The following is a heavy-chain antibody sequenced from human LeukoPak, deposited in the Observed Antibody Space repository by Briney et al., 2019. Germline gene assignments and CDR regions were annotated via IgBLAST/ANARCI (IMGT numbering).Heavy chain of an antibody. D-gene: IGHD3/OR15-3a*01. CDR1: GGTFSSYA. CDR2: IIPIFGTA. J-gene: IGHJ5*02. Sequence: ASVKVSCKASGGTFSSYAISWVRQAPGQGLEWMGGIIPIFGTANYAQKFQGRVTITTDESTSTAYMELSSLRSEDTAVYYCAREGYDFWSGYYGRLEDLNWFDPWGQGTLDTVSS. CDR3: AREGYDFWSGYYGRLEDLNWFDP. V-gene: IGHV1-69*05.